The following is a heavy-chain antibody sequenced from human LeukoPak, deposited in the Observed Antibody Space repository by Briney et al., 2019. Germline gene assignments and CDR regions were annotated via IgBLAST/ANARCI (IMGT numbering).Heavy chain of an antibody. V-gene: IGHV5-51*01. Sequence: RYSPSFQGQVTISADKSISTAYLQWSSLKASDTAMYYCASPNYDFWPVWGQGTLVTVSS. D-gene: IGHD3-3*01. CDR3: ASPNYDFWPV. J-gene: IGHJ4*02.